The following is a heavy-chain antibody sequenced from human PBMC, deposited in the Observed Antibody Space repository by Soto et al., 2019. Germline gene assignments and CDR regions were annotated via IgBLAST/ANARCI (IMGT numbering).Heavy chain of an antibody. CDR1: GGSISSSDYY. CDR2: IHYSGTT. CDR3: ARRGSASYWIDY. D-gene: IGHD3-10*01. Sequence: SETLSLTCTVSGGSISSSDYYWGRIRQPPGKGLEWIGSIHYSGTTYYNPSLKSRVTVSVDTFNNQFSLKLTSVTATDTAVYYCARRGSASYWIDYWGQGALVTVSS. V-gene: IGHV4-39*01. J-gene: IGHJ4*02.